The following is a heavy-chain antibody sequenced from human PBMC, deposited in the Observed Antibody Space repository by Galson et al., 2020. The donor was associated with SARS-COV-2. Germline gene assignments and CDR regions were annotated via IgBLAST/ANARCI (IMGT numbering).Heavy chain of an antibody. Sequence: ASETLSLTCTVSGDSLSSGDYYWTWIRQPPGKGLDWIGSIYYSGSTFYNPSLKSRITISVDTSKNSFSLTLSSVTAADTAVYYCARDRGYYYCSGSYGGLDSWGQGTLVNVSS. CDR1: GDSLSSGDYY. CDR2: IYYSGST. D-gene: IGHD3-10*01. V-gene: IGHV4-30-4*01. J-gene: IGHJ4*02. CDR3: ARDRGYYYCSGSYGGLDS.